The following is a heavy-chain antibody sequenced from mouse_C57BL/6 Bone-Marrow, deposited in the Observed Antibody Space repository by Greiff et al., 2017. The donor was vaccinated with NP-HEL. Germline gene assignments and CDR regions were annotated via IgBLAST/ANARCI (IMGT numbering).Heavy chain of an antibody. CDR2: IYPRSGNT. J-gene: IGHJ3*01. CDR3: ARWGLTGPWFAY. D-gene: IGHD4-1*01. CDR1: GYTFTSYG. V-gene: IGHV1-81*01. Sequence: VQLQQSGAELARPGASVKLSCKASGYTFTSYGISWVKQRTGQGLEWIGEIYPRSGNTYYNEKFKGKATLTADKSSSTAYMELRSLTSEDSAVYFCARWGLTGPWFAYWGQGTLVTVSA.